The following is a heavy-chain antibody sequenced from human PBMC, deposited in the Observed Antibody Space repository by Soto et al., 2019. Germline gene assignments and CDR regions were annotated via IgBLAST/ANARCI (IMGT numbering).Heavy chain of an antibody. D-gene: IGHD3-9*01. J-gene: IGHJ4*02. Sequence: ESVGRLVKPGESLLISCAASGFTFGGYSLSWFRRAPGKGLEWVSSIDPSSNDRHYADSVEGRFTISRDNARSSLYLQMISLTVEDTAVYYCARDFLTGDPREAFDYWGQGTTVTVSS. V-gene: IGHV3-21*01. CDR3: ARDFLTGDPREAFDY. CDR1: GFTFGGYS. CDR2: IDPSSNDR.